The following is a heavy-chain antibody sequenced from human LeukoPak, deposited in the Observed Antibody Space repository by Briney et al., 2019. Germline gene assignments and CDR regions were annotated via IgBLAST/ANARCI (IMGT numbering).Heavy chain of an antibody. J-gene: IGHJ4*02. D-gene: IGHD3-22*01. CDR1: GYTFTSYG. CDR3: ASPSPKYYYDSSGSFDY. Sequence: GASVKVSCKASGYTFTSYGISWVRQAPGQGLEWMGGIIPIFGTANYAQKFQGRVTITTDESTSTAYMELSSLRSEDTAVYYCASPSPKYYYDSSGSFDYWGQGTLVTVSS. CDR2: IIPIFGTA. V-gene: IGHV1-69*05.